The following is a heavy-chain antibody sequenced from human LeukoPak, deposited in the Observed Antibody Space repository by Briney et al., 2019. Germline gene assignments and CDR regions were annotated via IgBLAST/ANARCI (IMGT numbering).Heavy chain of an antibody. CDR3: ARFTPQGYGWGGYNRFDP. D-gene: IGHD3-16*01. Sequence: SETLSLTCSVSDDSITMYYWTWIRQPPGKGLEWIGYIYYSGSTNYNPSLKSRVTISVDTSKNQFSLNLTSVTAADTAVYYCARFTPQGYGWGGYNRFDPWGQGTLVTVSS. V-gene: IGHV4-59*01. J-gene: IGHJ5*02. CDR2: IYYSGST. CDR1: DDSITMYY.